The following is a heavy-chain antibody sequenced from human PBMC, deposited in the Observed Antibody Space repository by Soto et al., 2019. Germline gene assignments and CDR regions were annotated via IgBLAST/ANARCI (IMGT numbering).Heavy chain of an antibody. CDR2: IYYDGRNK. V-gene: IGHV3-33*01. D-gene: IGHD5-12*01. CDR1: GFTFSSYG. J-gene: IGHJ5*02. CDR3: ARGRGVATTLGWFDP. Sequence: QVQLVESGGGVVQPGRSLRLSCAASGFTFSSYGIHWVRQAPGKGLEWVAVIYYDGRNKYYADSVKGRFTISRDNSKNTLYLQMPSLRADDTAVYYWARGRGVATTLGWFDPWGQGTLVTFSS.